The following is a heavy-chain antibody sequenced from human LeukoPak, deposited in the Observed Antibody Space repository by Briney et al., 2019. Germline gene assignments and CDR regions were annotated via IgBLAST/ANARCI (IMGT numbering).Heavy chain of an antibody. CDR3: ARSYFSVTGYYFDF. V-gene: IGHV3-21*01. CDR2: ISSSSSYI. D-gene: IGHD3-9*01. CDR1: GFTFSSYS. J-gene: IGHJ4*02. Sequence: GGSLRLSCAASGFTFSSYSMNWVRQAPGKGLEWVSSISSSSSYIYYADSVKGRFTISRDNSKNSLSLQMTSLRVEDTAVYYCARSYFSVTGYYFDFWGQGTLVTVSS.